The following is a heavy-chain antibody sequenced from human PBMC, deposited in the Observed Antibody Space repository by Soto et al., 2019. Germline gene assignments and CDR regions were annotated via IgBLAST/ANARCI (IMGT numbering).Heavy chain of an antibody. CDR3: TRQDSGSYSSPIWFDP. V-gene: IGHV3-73*01. CDR2: IRSKANSYAT. J-gene: IGHJ5*02. Sequence: GGSLRLSCAASGFTFSGSAMHWVRQASGKGLEWVGRIRSKANSYATAYAASVKGRFTISRDDSKNTAYLQMNSLKTEDTAVYYCTRQDSGSYSSPIWFDPWGQGTLVTVSS. CDR1: GFTFSGSA. D-gene: IGHD1-26*01.